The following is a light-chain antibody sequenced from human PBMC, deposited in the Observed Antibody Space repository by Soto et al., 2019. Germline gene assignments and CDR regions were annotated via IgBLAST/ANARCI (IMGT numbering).Light chain of an antibody. J-gene: IGLJ3*02. CDR3: SSYAGSNNPWV. CDR2: EVS. V-gene: IGLV2-14*01. Sequence: QSALTQPASVSGSPGQSITISCTGTSSDVGAYNYVSWYQQHPGKAPKLMIFEVSDRPSGVSNRFSGSKSGNTASLTVTGLQAEDEADYYCSSYAGSNNPWVFGGGTKVTVL. CDR1: SSDVGAYNY.